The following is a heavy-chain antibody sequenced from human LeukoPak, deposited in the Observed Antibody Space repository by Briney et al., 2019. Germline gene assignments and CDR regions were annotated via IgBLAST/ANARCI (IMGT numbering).Heavy chain of an antibody. J-gene: IGHJ4*02. CDR1: GFTVSSNY. Sequence: GGSLRLSCAASGFTVSSNYMSWVRQAPGKGLEWVSVIYSGGSTYYADSVKGRFTISRDNSKNTLYPQMNSLRAEDTAVYYCARHLGYSYGPDYWGQGTLVTVSS. CDR2: IYSGGST. CDR3: ARHLGYSYGPDY. D-gene: IGHD5-18*01. V-gene: IGHV3-66*04.